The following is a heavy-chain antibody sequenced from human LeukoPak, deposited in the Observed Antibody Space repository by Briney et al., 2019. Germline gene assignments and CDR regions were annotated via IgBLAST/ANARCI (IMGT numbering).Heavy chain of an antibody. CDR1: GYSFTSYW. V-gene: IGHV5-51*01. Sequence: GESLKISCKGSGYSFTSYWIGWVRQMPGKGLEWMGIIYPGDSDTRYSPSFQGQVTISADKSISTAYLQWSSLKASDTAVYYCARHKGYSNPYNWFDPWGQGTPVTVSS. D-gene: IGHD4-11*01. CDR3: ARHKGYSNPYNWFDP. CDR2: IYPGDSDT. J-gene: IGHJ5*02.